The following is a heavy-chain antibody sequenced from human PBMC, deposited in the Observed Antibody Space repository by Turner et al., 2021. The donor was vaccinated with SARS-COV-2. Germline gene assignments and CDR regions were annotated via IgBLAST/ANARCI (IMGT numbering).Heavy chain of an antibody. CDR3: ATREYSSGHFDY. CDR2: IYYSGDT. J-gene: IGHJ4*02. Sequence: QLQLQESGPGLVKPSETLSHTCTVSDGSISSNIYYWSWIRQSPGKGLEWIGSIYYSGDTFYNPSLKSQVTISMDTSKNQFSLRLTSVTAADTAVYYCATREYSSGHFDYWGQGTLVTVSS. D-gene: IGHD5-18*01. V-gene: IGHV4-39*01. CDR1: DGSISSNIYY.